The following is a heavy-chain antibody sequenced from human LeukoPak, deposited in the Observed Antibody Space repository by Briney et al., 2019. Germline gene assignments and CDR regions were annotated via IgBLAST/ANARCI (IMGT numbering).Heavy chain of an antibody. CDR3: AKAIAAAEPFDY. CDR1: GFTFSTYA. J-gene: IGHJ4*02. Sequence: GGSLRLSCAASGFTFSTYAMHWVRQAPGKGLEWVAVIPYDGINEYYADSVKGRFTISRDNSKNTLYLQMNSLRAEDTAVYYCAKAIAAAEPFDYWGQGTLVTVSS. D-gene: IGHD6-13*01. CDR2: IPYDGINE. V-gene: IGHV3-30-3*01.